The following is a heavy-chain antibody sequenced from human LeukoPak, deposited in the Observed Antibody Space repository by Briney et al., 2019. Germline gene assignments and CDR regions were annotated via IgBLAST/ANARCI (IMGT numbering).Heavy chain of an antibody. V-gene: IGHV3-30*02. Sequence: PGGSLRLSCAASGFTFSSYGMHWVRQAPGKGLEWVAFIRYDGSNKYYADSVKGRFTISRDNSKNTLYLQMNSLRAEDTAVYYCAKGDTTYYYDSSGYYYWGQGTMVTVSS. CDR1: GFTFSSYG. CDR2: IRYDGSNK. D-gene: IGHD3-22*01. CDR3: AKGDTTYYYDSSGYYY. J-gene: IGHJ3*01.